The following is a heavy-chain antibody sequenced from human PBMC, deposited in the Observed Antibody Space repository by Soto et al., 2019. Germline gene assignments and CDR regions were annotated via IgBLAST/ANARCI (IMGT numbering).Heavy chain of an antibody. J-gene: IGHJ4*02. CDR3: AKGSEVDDILPGDY. CDR1: GFTFSNYA. CDR2: IIGSGMST. Sequence: EVQLLESGGGLVQPGGSLRLSCAASGFTFSNYAMSWVRQAPGKGLEWVSGIIGSGMSTHYADSAKGRFTISRDNFKSTLYLQMNSLRAEDTARYYCAKGSEVDDILPGDYWGQGTLVTVSS. V-gene: IGHV3-23*01. D-gene: IGHD3-9*01.